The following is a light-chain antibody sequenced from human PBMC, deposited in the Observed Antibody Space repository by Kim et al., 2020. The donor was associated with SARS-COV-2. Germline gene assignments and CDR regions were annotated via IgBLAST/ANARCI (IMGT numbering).Light chain of an antibody. Sequence: GQSITISCTGTSSDSGGYEYVSWYQQHPGKAPKLIIYDVRDRPSGISNRFSGSKSGNTASLIISSLQAGDEADYYCFSYTSSGTYVFGSATRVTVL. CDR1: SSDSGGYEY. CDR2: DVR. V-gene: IGLV2-14*03. CDR3: FSYTSSGTYV. J-gene: IGLJ1*01.